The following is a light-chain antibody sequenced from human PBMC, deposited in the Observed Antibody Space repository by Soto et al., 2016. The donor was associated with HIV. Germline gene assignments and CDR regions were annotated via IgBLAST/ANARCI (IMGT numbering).Light chain of an antibody. CDR3: QHYYNMPPT. J-gene: IGKJ4*01. Sequence: DMQLTQSPSSLSASVGDRVAITCRTSQAISYALAWFQQKPGKAPKLLLYASSRLQSGVPSRFRGSGSGTDYTLTISGLQPEDSATYYCQHYYNMPPTFGGGTKV. CDR2: ASS. CDR1: QAISYA. V-gene: IGKV1-NL1*01.